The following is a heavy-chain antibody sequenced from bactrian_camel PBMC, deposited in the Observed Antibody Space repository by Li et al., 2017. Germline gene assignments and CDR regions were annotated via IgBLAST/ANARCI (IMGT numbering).Heavy chain of an antibody. Sequence: EVQLVESGGGLVQPGGSLTLSCVASGFSFSSYDMVWFRQATGKEREGVATIDDDGRLNYTDPVKDRFTISQDNAKNTLYLQMTRLKPEDTGTYYCAADLVNWLVSGFVRAFGYWGQGTQVTVS. CDR1: GFSFSSYD. V-gene: IGHV3S10*01. CDR3: AADLVNWLVSGFVRAFGY. J-gene: IGHJ6*01. D-gene: IGHD1*01. CDR2: IDDDGRL.